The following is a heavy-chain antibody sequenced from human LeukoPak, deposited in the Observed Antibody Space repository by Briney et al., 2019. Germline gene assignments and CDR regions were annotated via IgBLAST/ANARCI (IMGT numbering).Heavy chain of an antibody. CDR2: INHSGST. CDR3: ARAPGLYSRRRWFDP. CDR1: GFTFSSYA. Sequence: GSLRLSCAASGFTFSSYAMSWVRQAPGKGLEWIGEINHSGSTNYNPSLKSRVTISVDTSKNQFSLKLSSVTAADTAVYYCARAPGLYSRRRWFDPWGQGTLVTVSS. V-gene: IGHV4-34*01. D-gene: IGHD6-13*01. J-gene: IGHJ5*02.